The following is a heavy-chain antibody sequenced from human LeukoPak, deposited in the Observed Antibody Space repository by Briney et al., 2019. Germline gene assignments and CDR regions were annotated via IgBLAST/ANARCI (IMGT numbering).Heavy chain of an antibody. CDR3: ARVRGAYGMDV. CDR1: GFTFSSYS. Sequence: GGSLRLSCAASGFTFSSYSMNWVRQAPGKGLEWVSSISSSSSYIYYADSVKGRFTISRDNAKSSLYLQMNSLRAEDTAVYYCARVRGAYGMDVWGQGTTVTVSS. D-gene: IGHD5-24*01. V-gene: IGHV3-21*01. CDR2: ISSSSSYI. J-gene: IGHJ6*02.